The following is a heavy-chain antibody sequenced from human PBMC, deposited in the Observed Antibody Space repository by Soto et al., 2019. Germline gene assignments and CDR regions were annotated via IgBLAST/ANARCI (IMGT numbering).Heavy chain of an antibody. Sequence: LSLTCTVSGGSISSSSYYWGWIRQPPGKGLEWIGSTYYSGSTYYNPSLKSRVTISVDTSKNQLSLKLSSVTAADTAVYYCAGPRGDGYNYYYYYGMDVWGQGTTVTVSS. V-gene: IGHV4-39*01. CDR3: AGPRGDGYNYYYYYGMDV. CDR1: GGSISSSSYY. J-gene: IGHJ6*02. CDR2: TYYSGST. D-gene: IGHD3-10*01.